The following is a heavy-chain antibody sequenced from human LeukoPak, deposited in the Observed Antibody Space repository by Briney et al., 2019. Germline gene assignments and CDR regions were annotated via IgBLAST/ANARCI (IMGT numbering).Heavy chain of an antibody. J-gene: IGHJ4*02. CDR2: IGGGPV. D-gene: IGHD3-3*01. V-gene: IGHV3-23*01. Sequence: PGGSLRLSCVTSGFIFNNYAMTWVRQAPGKGLEWVSTIGGGPVYYADSVKGRFTISRDSSKNTLYMEMNSLRAEDTAFYYCAGPIFGVVMNPFDYWGQGTLVTVSS. CDR1: GFIFNNYA. CDR3: AGPIFGVVMNPFDY.